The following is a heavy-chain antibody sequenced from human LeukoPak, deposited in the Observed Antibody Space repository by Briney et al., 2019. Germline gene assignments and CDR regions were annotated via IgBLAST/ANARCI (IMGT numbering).Heavy chain of an antibody. Sequence: SETLSLTCAVYGGSFSGYYWSWIRQPPGKGLEWIGEINHSGSTNYNPSLKSRVTISVDTSKNQFSLKLRSVTAADTAVYYCARGRQDVNMILVVMAGVSYYLDVWSKGTAVTVS. J-gene: IGHJ6*03. CDR2: INHSGST. CDR3: ARGRQDVNMILVVMAGVSYYLDV. D-gene: IGHD3-22*01. CDR1: GGSFSGYY. V-gene: IGHV4-34*01.